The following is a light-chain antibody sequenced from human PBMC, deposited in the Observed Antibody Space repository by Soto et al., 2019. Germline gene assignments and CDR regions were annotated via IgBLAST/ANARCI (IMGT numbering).Light chain of an antibody. V-gene: IGLV2-8*01. J-gene: IGLJ1*01. CDR3: KSYAGSNTYV. CDR1: KSDIGVYDF. Sequence: QSVLTQPPSASGSPGQSVTISCTGTKSDIGVYDFVSWYQHHPGKAPRLIIYEVVQRPSGVPDRFSGSKSGNTASLTVSGPQAADEADYFCKSYAGSNTYVFGSGTKATVL. CDR2: EVV.